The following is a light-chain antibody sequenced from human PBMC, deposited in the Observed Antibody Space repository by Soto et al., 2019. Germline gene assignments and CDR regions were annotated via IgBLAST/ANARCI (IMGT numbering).Light chain of an antibody. CDR1: SSDVGGYNY. CDR3: SPYTSTNTWV. J-gene: IGLJ3*02. CDR2: EVS. Sequence: QSVLTQPASVSGSPGQSITISCTGTSSDVGGYNYVSWYQQHPGKAPKFLIYEVSNRPSGVSNRFSGSKSGNTASLTISGLQAEDEADYYCSPYTSTNTWVFGGGTKVTVL. V-gene: IGLV2-14*01.